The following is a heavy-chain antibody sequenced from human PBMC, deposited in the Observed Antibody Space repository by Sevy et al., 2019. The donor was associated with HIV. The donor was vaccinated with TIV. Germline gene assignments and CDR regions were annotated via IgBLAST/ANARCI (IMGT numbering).Heavy chain of an antibody. CDR2: FDPEDGET. Sequence: ASVKVSCKVSGYTLTELSMRWVRQAPGKGLEWMGGFDPEDGETIYAQKFQGRVTMTEDTSTDTAYMELSSLRSEDTAVYYCATPRGGEGDYYDSSGYYFFDYWGQGTLVTVSS. V-gene: IGHV1-24*01. D-gene: IGHD3-22*01. CDR1: GYTLTELS. J-gene: IGHJ4*02. CDR3: ATPRGGEGDYYDSSGYYFFDY.